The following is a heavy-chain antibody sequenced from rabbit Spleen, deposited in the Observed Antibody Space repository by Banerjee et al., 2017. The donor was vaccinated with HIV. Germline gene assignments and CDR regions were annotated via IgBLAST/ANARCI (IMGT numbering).Heavy chain of an antibody. D-gene: IGHD1-1*01. Sequence: QEQLEESGGGLVKPGGTPTLTCKASGVSFSGSSYMCWVRQAPGKGLEWIACIDGGTSGFTYFASWAKGRFTISKTSSTTVTLQMTSLTAADTATYFCARDTSSSFSSYGMDLWGQGTLVTVS. V-gene: IGHV1S45*01. CDR3: ARDTSSSFSSYGMDL. CDR2: IDGGTSGFT. CDR1: GVSFSGSSY. J-gene: IGHJ6*01.